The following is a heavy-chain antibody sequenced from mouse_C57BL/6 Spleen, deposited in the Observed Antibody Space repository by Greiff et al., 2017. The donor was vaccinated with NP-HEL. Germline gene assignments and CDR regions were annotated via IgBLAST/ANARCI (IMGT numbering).Heavy chain of an antibody. CDR1: GFTFSSYA. D-gene: IGHD1-1*01. V-gene: IGHV5-9-1*02. J-gene: IGHJ4*01. CDR3: TSYYYGSSYYAMDY. CDR2: ISSGGDYI. Sequence: EVHLVESGEGLVKPGGSLKLSCAASGFTFSSYAMSWVRQTPEKRLEWVAYISSGGDYIYYADTVKGRFTISRDNARNTLYLQMSSLKSEDTAMYYCTSYYYGSSYYAMDYWGQGTSVTVSS.